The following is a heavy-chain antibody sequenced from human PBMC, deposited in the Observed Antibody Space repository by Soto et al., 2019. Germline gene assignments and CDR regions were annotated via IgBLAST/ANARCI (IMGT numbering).Heavy chain of an antibody. Sequence: QVQLQESGPGLVKPSEPLSLTCTVSGGSISSYYWSWIRQPAGRGLEGIGRIYTSGSTNYNPSLKSRVTMSVDTSKNQFSLKLSSVTAADTAVYYCARGVRISVGDTAWGMDVWGQGTTVTVSS. D-gene: IGHD1-26*01. CDR3: ARGVRISVGDTAWGMDV. V-gene: IGHV4-4*07. CDR1: GGSISSYY. J-gene: IGHJ6*02. CDR2: IYTSGST.